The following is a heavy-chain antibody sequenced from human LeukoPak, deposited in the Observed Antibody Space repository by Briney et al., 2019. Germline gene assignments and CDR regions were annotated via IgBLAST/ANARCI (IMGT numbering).Heavy chain of an antibody. V-gene: IGHV1-2*04. CDR1: GYTFTGYY. CDR2: INPNSGGT. CDR3: ATSKLNYYDSSGYYEPFDY. Sequence: ASVKVSCKASGYTFTGYYMHWVRQAPGQGLEWMGWINPNSGGTNYAQKFRGWVTMTRDTSISTAYMELSRLRSDDAAVYYCATSKLNYYDSSGYYEPFDYWGQGTLVTVSS. J-gene: IGHJ4*02. D-gene: IGHD3-22*01.